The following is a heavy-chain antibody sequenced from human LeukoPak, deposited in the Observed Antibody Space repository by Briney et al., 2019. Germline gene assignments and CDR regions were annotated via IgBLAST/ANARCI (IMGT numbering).Heavy chain of an antibody. Sequence: GRSLRLSCAASGFTFSSYGMHWVRQAPGKGLEWVAVIPYDGSNKYYADSVKGRFTISRDNSKNTLYLQMNSLRAEDTAVYYCAKDHPDGVDWGQGTLVTVSS. J-gene: IGHJ4*02. CDR3: AKDHPDGVD. D-gene: IGHD4-17*01. CDR2: IPYDGSNK. V-gene: IGHV3-30*18. CDR1: GFTFSSYG.